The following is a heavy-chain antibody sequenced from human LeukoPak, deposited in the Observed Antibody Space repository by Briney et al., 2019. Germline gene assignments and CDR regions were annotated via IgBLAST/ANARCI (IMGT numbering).Heavy chain of an antibody. CDR3: AKANWVSNADAVW. CDR1: GFSFSNYA. Sequence: GGSLRLSCAASGFSFSNYAMSWVRQAPARGPEWVSSIRGGETFYADSVKGRFTLSRDDSRNTVYLQLNNLRVEDTAIYYCAKANWVSNADAVWWVQGTQVTVSS. CDR2: IRGGET. D-gene: IGHD1-1*01. J-gene: IGHJ4*02. V-gene: IGHV3-23*01.